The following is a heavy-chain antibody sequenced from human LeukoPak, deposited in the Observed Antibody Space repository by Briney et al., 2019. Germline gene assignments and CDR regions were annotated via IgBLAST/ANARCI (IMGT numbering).Heavy chain of an antibody. CDR2: IYYSGST. Sequence: SETLSLTCTVSGGSISSGGYYWNWIRQHPGKGLEWIGYIYYSGSTYYNPSLKSRVIISVDTSKNQFSLKLSSVTAADTAAYYCARGGSTLQNWFDPWGQGTLVTVSS. D-gene: IGHD5/OR15-5a*01. CDR3: ARGGSTLQNWFDP. V-gene: IGHV4-31*03. CDR1: GGSISSGGYY. J-gene: IGHJ5*02.